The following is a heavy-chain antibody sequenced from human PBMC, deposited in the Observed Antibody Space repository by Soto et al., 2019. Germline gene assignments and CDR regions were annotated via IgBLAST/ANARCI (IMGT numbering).Heavy chain of an antibody. CDR2: ISAYNGNT. Sequence: ASVKVSCKASGYTFTSYDISWVRQAPGQGLEWMGWISAYNGNTNYAQKLQGRVTMTTDTSTSTAYMELRSLRSDDTAVYYCSRIRWNTNWGYRGYFDYWGQGTLVTVSS. J-gene: IGHJ4*02. D-gene: IGHD7-27*01. CDR3: SRIRWNTNWGYRGYFDY. V-gene: IGHV1-18*01. CDR1: GYTFTSYD.